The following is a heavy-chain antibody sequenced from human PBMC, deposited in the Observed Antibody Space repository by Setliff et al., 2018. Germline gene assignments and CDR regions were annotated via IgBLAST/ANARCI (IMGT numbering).Heavy chain of an antibody. Sequence: AGGSLRLSCAASGFTFSSDPMNWVRQAPGKGLEWVSYISGSSHIISYADSVKGRFTISRDNAKNSLYLQMNSLRAEDTAVYYCARGHHVLRYFDWLFYASDAFDIWGQGTMVTVS. J-gene: IGHJ3*02. CDR1: GFTFSSDP. D-gene: IGHD3-9*01. CDR3: ARGHHVLRYFDWLFYASDAFDI. V-gene: IGHV3-48*01. CDR2: ISGSSHII.